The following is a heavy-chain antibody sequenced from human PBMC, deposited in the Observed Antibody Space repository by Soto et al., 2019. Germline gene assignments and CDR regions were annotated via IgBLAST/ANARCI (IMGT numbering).Heavy chain of an antibody. Sequence: QVQLVQSGAEVKKPGASVKVSCKASGYTFTSYDINWVRQATGQGLEWMGWRNPNSGNTGYERKSQARVTMTRNTSLSTAYMELSSLRSEDTAVYYCARVRGYVKGGYWGQGTLVTVSS. CDR2: RNPNSGNT. CDR3: ARVRGYVKGGY. CDR1: GYTFTSYD. J-gene: IGHJ4*02. D-gene: IGHD5-12*01. V-gene: IGHV1-8*01.